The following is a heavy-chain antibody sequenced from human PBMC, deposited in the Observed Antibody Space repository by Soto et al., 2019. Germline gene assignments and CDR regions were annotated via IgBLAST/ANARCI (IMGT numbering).Heavy chain of an antibody. CDR1: GFTFSSYG. V-gene: IGHV3-30*18. CDR2: ISYDGSNK. CDR3: AKEPIPVYYYCGMDV. J-gene: IGHJ6*02. Sequence: QVQLVESGGGVVQPGRSLRLSCAASGFTFSSYGMHWVRQAPGKGLEWVAVISYDGSNKYYADSVKGRFTISRDNSKNTLYLQMNSLRAEDTAVYYCAKEPIPVYYYCGMDVWGQGTTVTVSS.